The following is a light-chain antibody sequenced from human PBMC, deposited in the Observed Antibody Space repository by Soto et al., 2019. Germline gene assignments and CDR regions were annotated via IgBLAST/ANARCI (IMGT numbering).Light chain of an antibody. CDR2: VAS. Sequence: EIVLTQSPATLSVSPGERATLSCRASQSVNQKLGWYQQKPGQAPRLLIYVASYRATGIPARFSGSGSGTEYTLTISNLQAEDVAVYYCQQSYDSPLTFGGGTKVEI. CDR1: QSVNQK. CDR3: QQSYDSPLT. J-gene: IGKJ4*01. V-gene: IGKV3-15*01.